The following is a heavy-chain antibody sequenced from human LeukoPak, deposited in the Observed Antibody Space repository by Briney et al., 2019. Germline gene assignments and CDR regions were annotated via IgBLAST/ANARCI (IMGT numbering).Heavy chain of an antibody. Sequence: ASVKVSCKASGYTFTSYDINWVRQATGQGLEWMGWMNPNSGNTGYAQKFQGRVTMTRNTSISTAYMELSSLRSGDTAVYYCARVGRGYCSSTSCLDYWGQGTLVTVSS. CDR2: MNPNSGNT. CDR3: ARVGRGYCSSTSCLDY. J-gene: IGHJ4*02. V-gene: IGHV1-8*01. D-gene: IGHD2-2*03. CDR1: GYTFTSYD.